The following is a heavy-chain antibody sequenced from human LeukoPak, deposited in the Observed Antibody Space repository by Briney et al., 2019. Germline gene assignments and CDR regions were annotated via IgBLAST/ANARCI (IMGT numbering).Heavy chain of an antibody. D-gene: IGHD6-19*01. CDR1: GFNFNSAA. CDR2: ISSSSTYI. CDR3: ARALGIAVAGSDY. V-gene: IGHV3-21*01. Sequence: GGSLRLSCAASGFNFNSAAMNWVRQAPGKGLEWVSSISSSSTYIYYADSVKGRFTISRDNAKNSLYLQMNSLRAEDTAVYYCARALGIAVAGSDYWGHGTLVTVSS. J-gene: IGHJ4*01.